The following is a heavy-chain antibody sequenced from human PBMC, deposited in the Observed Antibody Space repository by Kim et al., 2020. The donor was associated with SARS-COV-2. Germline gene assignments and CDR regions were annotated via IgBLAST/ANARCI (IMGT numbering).Heavy chain of an antibody. CDR2: TYYRSKWYN. J-gene: IGHJ4*02. Sequence: SQTLSLTCAISGDSVSSNSAAWNWIRQSPSRGLEWLGRTYYRSKWYNDYAVSVKSRITINPDTSKNQFSLQLNSVTPEDTAVYYCARVPRYFDLLLSYFDYWGQGTLVTVSS. V-gene: IGHV6-1*01. D-gene: IGHD3-9*01. CDR3: ARVPRYFDLLLSYFDY. CDR1: GDSVSSNSAA.